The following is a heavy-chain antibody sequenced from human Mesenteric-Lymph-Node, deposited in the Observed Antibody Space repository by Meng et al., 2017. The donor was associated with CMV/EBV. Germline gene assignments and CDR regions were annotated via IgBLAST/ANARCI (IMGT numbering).Heavy chain of an antibody. CDR2: ISGSGLTT. Sequence: GGSLRLSCAASGFTFSNYGMSWVRQAPGKGLEWVSGISGSGLTTYYADSVRGRFIVSRDNSKNTLFLELKSLRVDDSAFYFCAKRVPDLGFWYFDLWGRGTLVTVSS. CDR1: GFTFSNYG. J-gene: IGHJ2*01. D-gene: IGHD2-21*02. CDR3: AKRVPDLGFWYFDL. V-gene: IGHV3-23*01.